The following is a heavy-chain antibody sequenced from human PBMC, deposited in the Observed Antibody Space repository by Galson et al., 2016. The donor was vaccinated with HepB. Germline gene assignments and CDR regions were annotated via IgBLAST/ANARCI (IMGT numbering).Heavy chain of an antibody. D-gene: IGHD3-16*01. CDR2: INPTGGYT. CDR3: SREGLASIGDAFDF. V-gene: IGHV1-46*01. J-gene: IGHJ3*01. Sequence: SVKVSCQASGYTFTSYSIHWVRQAPGQGLEWMGFINPTGGYTRYAQHVQARLTMTRDTSTNTVYMDLSSLRSHDTALYYCSREGLASIGDAFDFWGLGTQVTVSS. CDR1: GYTFTSYS.